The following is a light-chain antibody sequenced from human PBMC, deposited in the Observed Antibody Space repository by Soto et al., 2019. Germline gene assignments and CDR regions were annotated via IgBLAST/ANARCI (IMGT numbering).Light chain of an antibody. V-gene: IGKV1-5*01. CDR2: DAS. CDR3: QQLNSYPSIT. CDR1: QSINKW. Sequence: IQMTQSPSTLSASIGDRVTIACRGSQSINKWLAWHQQKPGKAPKLLIYDASSLQSGVPPRFSGSGSGTDFTLTISSLQPEDFATYYCQQLNSYPSITFGQGTRLENK. J-gene: IGKJ5*01.